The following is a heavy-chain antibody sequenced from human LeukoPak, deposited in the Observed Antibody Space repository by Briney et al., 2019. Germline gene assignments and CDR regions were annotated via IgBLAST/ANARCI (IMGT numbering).Heavy chain of an antibody. D-gene: IGHD6-13*01. CDR2: IRYDGSNK. Sequence: GGSLRLSCATSGFTFSSYGLHWVGQAPGKGLEGLAFIRYDGSNKYYADSVKGRFTSARDDSKNTLYLQMISLGAEDAAVYYCAKETREAAGTFDYWGQGTLVTVSS. CDR3: AKETREAAGTFDY. V-gene: IGHV3-30*02. J-gene: IGHJ4*02. CDR1: GFTFSSYG.